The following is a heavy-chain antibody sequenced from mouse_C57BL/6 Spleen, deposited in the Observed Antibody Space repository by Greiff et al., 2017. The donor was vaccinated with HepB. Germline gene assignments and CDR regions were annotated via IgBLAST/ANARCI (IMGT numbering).Heavy chain of an antibody. CDR2: ISYDGSN. V-gene: IGHV3-6*01. D-gene: IGHD1-1*02. Sequence: EVKLMESGPGLVKPSHSLSLTCSVTGYSITSGYYWNWIRQFPGNKLEWMGYISYDGSNNYNPSLKNRISITRDTSKNQFFLKLNSVTTEDTATYYCARSGGYYFDYWGQGTTLTVSS. J-gene: IGHJ2*01. CDR3: ARSGGYYFDY. CDR1: GYSITSGYY.